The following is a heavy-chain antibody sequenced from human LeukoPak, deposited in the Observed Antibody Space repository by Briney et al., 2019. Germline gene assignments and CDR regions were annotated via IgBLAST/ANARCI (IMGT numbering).Heavy chain of an antibody. D-gene: IGHD3-10*01. CDR3: ARGDNRGEYYFDY. V-gene: IGHV4-34*01. CDR1: GGSLSGYY. Sequence: SETLSLTCAVYGGSLSGYYWSWIRQPPGKGLEWIGEINHSGSTNYNPSLKSRVTISVDTSKNQFSLKLSSVTAADTAVYYCARGDNRGEYYFDYWGQGTLVTVSS. CDR2: INHSGST. J-gene: IGHJ4*02.